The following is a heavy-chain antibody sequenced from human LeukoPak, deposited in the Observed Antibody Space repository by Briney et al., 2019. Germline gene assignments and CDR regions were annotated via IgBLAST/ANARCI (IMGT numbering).Heavy chain of an antibody. J-gene: IGHJ4*02. V-gene: IGHV3-53*01. CDR1: GFTVSSNF. Sequence: GGSLRLSCTASGFTVSSNFMSWVRQAPGKGLEWVSVIYAGGTTYYADSVKGRFTISRDNAKNSLYLQMNSLRAEDTAVYYCARGDDFWSGYYPPFDYWGQGTLVTVSS. D-gene: IGHD3-3*01. CDR2: IYAGGTT. CDR3: ARGDDFWSGYYPPFDY.